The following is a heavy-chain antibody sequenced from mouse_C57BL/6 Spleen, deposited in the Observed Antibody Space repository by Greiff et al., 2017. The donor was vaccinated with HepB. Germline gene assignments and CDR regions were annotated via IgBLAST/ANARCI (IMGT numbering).Heavy chain of an antibody. CDR1: GYTFTSYW. CDR3: ARSLPRNYFDY. V-gene: IGHV1-59*01. Sequence: QVQLQQPGAELVRPGTSVKLSCKASGYTFTSYWMHWVKQRPGQGLEWIGVIDPSDSYTNYNQKFKGKATLTVDTSSSTAYMQLSSLTSEDSAVYYCARSLPRNYFDYWGQGTTLTVSS. CDR2: IDPSDSYT. J-gene: IGHJ2*01. D-gene: IGHD2-10*01.